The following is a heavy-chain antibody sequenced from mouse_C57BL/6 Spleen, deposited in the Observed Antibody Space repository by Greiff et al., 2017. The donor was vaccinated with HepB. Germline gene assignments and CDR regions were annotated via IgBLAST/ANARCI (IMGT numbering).Heavy chain of an antibody. J-gene: IGHJ4*01. CDR1: GYTFTSYW. CDR2: IYPSDSET. V-gene: IGHV1-61*01. Sequence: QVQLKQPGAELVRPGSSVKLSCKASGYTFTSYWMDWVKQRPGQGLEWIGNIYPSDSETHYNQKFKDKATLTVDKSSSTAYMQLSSLTSEDSAVYYCARALSFYAMDYWGQGTSVTVSS. CDR3: ARALSFYAMDY.